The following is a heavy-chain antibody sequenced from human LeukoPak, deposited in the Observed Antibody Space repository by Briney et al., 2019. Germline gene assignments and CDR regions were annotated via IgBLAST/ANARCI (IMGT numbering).Heavy chain of an antibody. CDR2: ISGSGGST. Sequence: PGGSLRLSCAASGFTFSSYAMSWVRQAPGKGLERVSAISGSGGSTYYADSVKGRFTISRDNSKNTLYLQMNSLRAENTAVYYCAKGGIYGYYFDYWGQGTLVTVSS. V-gene: IGHV3-23*01. CDR3: AKGGIYGYYFDY. D-gene: IGHD5-12*01. J-gene: IGHJ4*02. CDR1: GFTFSSYA.